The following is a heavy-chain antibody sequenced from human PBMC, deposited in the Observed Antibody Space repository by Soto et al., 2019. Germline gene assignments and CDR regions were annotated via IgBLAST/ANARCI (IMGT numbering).Heavy chain of an antibody. CDR2: IYYSGST. CDR1: GGSISSYY. J-gene: IGHJ4*02. Sequence: SETLSLTCTVSGGSISSYYWSWIRQPPGKGLEWIGYIYYSGSTNYNPSLKSRVTISVDTSKNQFSLKLSSVTAADTAVYYCARGGVVVAAAPFDYWGQGALVTVSS. CDR3: ARGGVVVAAAPFDY. V-gene: IGHV4-59*01. D-gene: IGHD2-15*01.